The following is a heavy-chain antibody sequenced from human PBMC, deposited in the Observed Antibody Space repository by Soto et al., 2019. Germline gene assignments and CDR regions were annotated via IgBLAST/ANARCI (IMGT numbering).Heavy chain of an antibody. CDR1: GGSISSSSYY. CDR2: IYYSGST. Sequence: SETLSLTCTVSGGSISSSSYYWGWIRQPPGKGLEWIGNIYYSGSTYYNPSLKSRVTISVDTSKNQFSLKLSSVTAADTAVYYCGRRSAGTIFDYWGQGTLVTVSS. J-gene: IGHJ4*02. CDR3: GRRSAGTIFDY. V-gene: IGHV4-39*01. D-gene: IGHD1-26*01.